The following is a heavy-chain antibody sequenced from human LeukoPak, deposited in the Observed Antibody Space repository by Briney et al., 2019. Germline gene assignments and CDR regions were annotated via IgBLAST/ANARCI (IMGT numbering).Heavy chain of an antibody. CDR2: IYDSGST. Sequence: PSETLSLTCTVSGGSISSYYWSWIRQTPGKGLEWIGYIYDSGSTNYNPSLKSRVTISVDTSKNQFSLKLSSVTAADTAVYYCARVGGTNYYYYGMDVWGQGTTVTVSS. V-gene: IGHV4-59*01. CDR1: GGSISSYY. D-gene: IGHD1-1*01. CDR3: ARVGGTNYYYYGMDV. J-gene: IGHJ6*02.